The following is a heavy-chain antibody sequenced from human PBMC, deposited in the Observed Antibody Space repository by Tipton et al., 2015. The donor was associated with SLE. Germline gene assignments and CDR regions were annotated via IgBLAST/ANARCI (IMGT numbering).Heavy chain of an antibody. V-gene: IGHV4-61*01. D-gene: IGHD3-3*01. CDR2: VYDSGST. J-gene: IGHJ5*02. Sequence: LRLSCTVSGGSISSGSYYWSWIRQPPGKGLEWIGYVYDSGSTHYNPSLTSRVTMSVETSKNQFSLKLTSVTAADTAVYYCARLEDPFGIFGVPKGWFDPWGQGTLVTVSS. CDR1: GGSISSGSYY. CDR3: ARLEDPFGIFGVPKGWFDP.